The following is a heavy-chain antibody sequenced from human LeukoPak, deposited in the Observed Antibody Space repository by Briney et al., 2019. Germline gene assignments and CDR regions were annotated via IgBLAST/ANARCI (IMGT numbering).Heavy chain of an antibody. CDR3: TRPIIAYCGGDCYYYFDY. V-gene: IGHV3-73*01. CDR1: GFIFSDHY. J-gene: IGHJ4*02. CDR2: IRSKANSYAT. D-gene: IGHD2-21*02. Sequence: GGSLRLSCAGSGFIFSDHYMDWVRQASGKGLEWVGRIRSKANSYATAYAASVKGRFTISRDDSKNTAYLQMNSLETEDTAVYYCTRPIIAYCGGDCYYYFDYWGQGTLVTVSS.